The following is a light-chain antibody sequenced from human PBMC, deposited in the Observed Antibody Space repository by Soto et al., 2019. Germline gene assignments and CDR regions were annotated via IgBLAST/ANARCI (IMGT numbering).Light chain of an antibody. CDR1: QSVTSRD. CDR3: QQYRSSPWT. Sequence: EIVLTQSPDTLSLSPGERATLSCRASQSVTSRDLAWYQQKPGQAPRLLIDGASGRATGIPDRFSGSGSETDFTLIINSLKPEDFAVYFCQQYRSSPWTFGQGTTVEIK. J-gene: IGKJ1*01. V-gene: IGKV3-20*01. CDR2: GAS.